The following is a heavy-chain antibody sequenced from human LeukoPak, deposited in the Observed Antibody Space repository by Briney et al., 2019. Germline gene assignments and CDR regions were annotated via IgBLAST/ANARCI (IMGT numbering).Heavy chain of an antibody. CDR1: GGSISSGGYY. CDR2: IYYSGST. Sequence: PSETLSLTCTVSGGSISSGGYYWSWIRQHPGKGLEWIGYIYYSGSTYYNPSLKSRVTISVDTSKNQFSLKLSSVTAADTAVYYCARIPKWELQSYQYYYYGMDVWGQGTTVTVSS. J-gene: IGHJ6*02. D-gene: IGHD1-26*01. CDR3: ARIPKWELQSYQYYYYGMDV. V-gene: IGHV4-31*03.